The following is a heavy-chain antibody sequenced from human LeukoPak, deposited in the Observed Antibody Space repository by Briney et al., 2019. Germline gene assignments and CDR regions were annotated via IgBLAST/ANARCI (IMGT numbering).Heavy chain of an antibody. CDR2: ISSSSSYI. V-gene: IGHV3-21*01. J-gene: IGHJ3*01. CDR3: ARVGAVGGVFRAFDL. CDR1: GFTFSSYS. Sequence: GGLRLSCAASGFTFSSYSMNWVRQAPGKGLEWVSSISSSSSYIYYADSVKGRFTISRDNAKNSLYLQMNSLRAEDTAVYYCARVGAVGGVFRAFDLWGQGTMVTVSS. D-gene: IGHD3-16*01.